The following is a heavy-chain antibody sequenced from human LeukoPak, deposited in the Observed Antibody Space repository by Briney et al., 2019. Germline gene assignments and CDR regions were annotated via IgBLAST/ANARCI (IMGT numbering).Heavy chain of an antibody. CDR2: ISGSGGST. CDR1: GFTFSTYA. CDR3: VKYCTHGLCLVY. V-gene: IGHV3-23*01. D-gene: IGHD2-8*01. J-gene: IGHJ4*02. Sequence: PGGSLRLSCAASGFTFSTYAMSWVRQAPGKGLEWVSAISGSGGSTSYAAPVKGGFTISRDNSKNTLYLTMNSLRAQDTAVYYSVKYCTHGLCLVYWGQGTLVTVSS.